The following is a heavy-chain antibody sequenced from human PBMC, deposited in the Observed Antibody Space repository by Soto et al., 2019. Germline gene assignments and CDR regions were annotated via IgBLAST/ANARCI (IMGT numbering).Heavy chain of an antibody. CDR2: IYYSGST. Sequence: SETPSLTCTVSGGSISSSSYYWGWIRQPPGKGLEWIGSIYYSGSTYYNPSLKSRVTISVDTSKNQFSLKLSSVTAADTAVYYCARLIAAAGTFGYWGQGTLVTVSS. CDR1: GGSISSSSYY. V-gene: IGHV4-39*01. CDR3: ARLIAAAGTFGY. D-gene: IGHD6-13*01. J-gene: IGHJ4*02.